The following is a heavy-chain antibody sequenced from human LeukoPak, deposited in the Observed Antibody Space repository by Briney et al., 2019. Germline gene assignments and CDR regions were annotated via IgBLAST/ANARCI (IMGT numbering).Heavy chain of an antibody. CDR3: AKDKYNFWSGSNYYYTDV. Sequence: PGGSLRLSCAASAITFSTYAMSWVRQAPGKGLECVSVISGGAGSTYYADSVKGRFTISRDNSKNTLYLQMNSLRAEDTAVYYCAKDKYNFWSGSNYYYTDVWGKGTTVTVSS. D-gene: IGHD3-3*01. CDR1: AITFSTYA. J-gene: IGHJ6*03. V-gene: IGHV3-23*01. CDR2: ISGGAGST.